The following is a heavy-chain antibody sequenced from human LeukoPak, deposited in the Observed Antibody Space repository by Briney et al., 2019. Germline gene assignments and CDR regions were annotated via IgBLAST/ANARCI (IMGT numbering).Heavy chain of an antibody. CDR2: TYYRSKWNY. CDR3: ARGRYSGFDF. CDR1: GDSFSTNSVA. D-gene: IGHD2-15*01. Sequence: SQTLSLTCAISGDSFSTNSVAWNWIRQSPSRGLEWLGRTYYRSKWNYDYAVSVKSRITINPDTSKNQFSLQLNSVTPDDTALYYCARGRYSGFDFWSQGTMVTVSS. V-gene: IGHV6-1*01. J-gene: IGHJ3*01.